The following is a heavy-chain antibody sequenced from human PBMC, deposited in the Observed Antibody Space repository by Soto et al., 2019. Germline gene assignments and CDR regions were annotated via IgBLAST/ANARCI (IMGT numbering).Heavy chain of an antibody. Sequence: ASVTVSCPGSLYTFTSDYMHWVRQAPGQGLEWMGIINPSCGSTSYAQKFQGRVTMTRDTSTSTVYMELSSLRSEDTAVYYCARPAAGPKYYYFDYWGQGTLVTVS. V-gene: IGHV1-46*01. CDR3: ARPAAGPKYYYFDY. J-gene: IGHJ4*02. CDR2: INPSCGST. D-gene: IGHD6-13*01. CDR1: LYTFTSDY.